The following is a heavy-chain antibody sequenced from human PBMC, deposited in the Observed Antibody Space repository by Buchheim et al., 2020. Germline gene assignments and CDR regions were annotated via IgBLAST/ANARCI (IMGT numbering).Heavy chain of an antibody. CDR3: ASGPVDYGGNSADY. CDR2: IRNKANSYAT. Sequence: EVQLVESGGGLVQPGGSLKLSCAASGLTFSGSAMNWVRQASGKGLEWVGRIRNKANSYATAYAASVKGRFTISRDDSKNMAYLQMNSLKTEDTAVYYCASGPVDYGGNSADYWGQGTL. D-gene: IGHD4-23*01. J-gene: IGHJ4*02. V-gene: IGHV3-73*01. CDR1: GLTFSGSA.